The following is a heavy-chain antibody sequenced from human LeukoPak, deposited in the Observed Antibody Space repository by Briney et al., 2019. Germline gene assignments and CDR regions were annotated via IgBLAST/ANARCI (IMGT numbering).Heavy chain of an antibody. D-gene: IGHD3-10*01. CDR1: GGSISGIDW. CDR3: ARDPDYGSGSYYSWFDP. CDR2: IYHSGRT. J-gene: IGHJ5*02. Sequence: SETLSLTCAVSGGSISGIDWWNWVRQPPGKGLEWIGEIYHSGRTNYNPSLKSRVTMSVDTSKNQFSLKLSSVTAADTAVYYCARDPDYGSGSYYSWFDPWGQGTLVTVSS. V-gene: IGHV4-4*02.